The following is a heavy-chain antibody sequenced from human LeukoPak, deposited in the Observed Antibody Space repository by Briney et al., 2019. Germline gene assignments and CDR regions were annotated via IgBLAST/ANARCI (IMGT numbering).Heavy chain of an antibody. CDR2: ISYDGSNK. V-gene: IGHV3-30*03. D-gene: IGHD4-17*01. CDR3: ARATPVYGEGAFDI. J-gene: IGHJ3*02. Sequence: GGSLRLSCAASGFTFSSYGMHWVRQAPGKGLEWVAVISYDGSNKYYADSVKGRFTISRDNSKNTLYLQMNSLRAEDTAVYYCARATPVYGEGAFDIWGQGTMVTVSS. CDR1: GFTFSSYG.